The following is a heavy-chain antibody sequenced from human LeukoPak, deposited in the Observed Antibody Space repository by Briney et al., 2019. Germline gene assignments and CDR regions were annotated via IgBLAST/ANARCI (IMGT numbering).Heavy chain of an antibody. J-gene: IGHJ4*02. CDR1: GGSISSYY. CDR3: ARAPYSSSWYPDY. V-gene: IGHV4-59*01. CDR2: IYYSGST. Sequence: PSETLSLTCTVSGGSISSYYWGWIRQPPGKGLEWIGYIYYSGSTNYNPSLKSRVTISVDTSKNQFSLKLSSVTAADTAVYYCARAPYSSSWYPDYWGQGTLVTVSS. D-gene: IGHD6-13*01.